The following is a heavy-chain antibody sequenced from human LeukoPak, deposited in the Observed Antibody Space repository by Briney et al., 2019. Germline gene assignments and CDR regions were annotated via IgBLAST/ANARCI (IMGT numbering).Heavy chain of an antibody. D-gene: IGHD3-10*01. CDR1: GDSVSSNNAV. CDR2: TYYRSKWYS. J-gene: IGHJ4*02. V-gene: IGHV6-1*01. Sequence: SQTLSLTCAITGDSVSSNNAVWNWIRQSPSRGLEWLGRTYYRSKWYSDYAVSVKSRTTVNADTSKNQFSLQLNSVTPEDTAVYYCARERVLVRGARNDFDYWGQGILVTVSS. CDR3: ARERVLVRGARNDFDY.